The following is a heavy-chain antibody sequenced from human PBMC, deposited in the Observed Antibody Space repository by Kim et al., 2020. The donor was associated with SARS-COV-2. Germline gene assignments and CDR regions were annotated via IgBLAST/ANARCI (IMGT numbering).Heavy chain of an antibody. J-gene: IGHJ4*02. V-gene: IGHV3-23*01. Sequence: GGSLRLSCAASGFTFSSYAMTWVRQAPGKGLEWVSTITSGSNTYYSDSVKGRFTISRDNSKNTLYLQMSSLRAEDTAIYYCARGLTTFDFWDQGTLVTVS. D-gene: IGHD3-22*01. CDR1: GFTFSSYA. CDR2: ITSGSNT. CDR3: ARGLTTFDF.